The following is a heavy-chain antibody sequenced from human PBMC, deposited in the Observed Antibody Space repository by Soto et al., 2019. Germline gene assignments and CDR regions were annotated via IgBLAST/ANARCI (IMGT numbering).Heavy chain of an antibody. CDR2: INHSGST. Sequence: AETLSLTCAVHGASFRGYYWSWIRQPPGKGLEWIGEINHSGSTNYNPSLKSRVPISVDTSKDQFSRKLSSGTAADTAVYYCARGLGPRYSSGSDNLFDPWGQGALVTVSS. D-gene: IGHD6-19*01. V-gene: IGHV4-34*01. CDR3: ARGLGPRYSSGSDNLFDP. CDR1: GASFRGYY. J-gene: IGHJ5*02.